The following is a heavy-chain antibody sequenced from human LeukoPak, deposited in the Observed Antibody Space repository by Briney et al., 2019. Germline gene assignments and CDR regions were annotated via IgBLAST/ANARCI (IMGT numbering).Heavy chain of an antibody. CDR2: INWNGGST. Sequence: GGSLRLSCVASGFTFDDYAMTWVRQAPGKGLEWVSGINWNGGSTGYADSVKGRFTISRDNAKNSLYLQMNTLRAEDTALYYCARGYDFWSGRLGDAFDIWGQGTMVTVSS. CDR1: GFTFDDYA. D-gene: IGHD3-3*01. J-gene: IGHJ3*02. CDR3: ARGYDFWSGRLGDAFDI. V-gene: IGHV3-20*04.